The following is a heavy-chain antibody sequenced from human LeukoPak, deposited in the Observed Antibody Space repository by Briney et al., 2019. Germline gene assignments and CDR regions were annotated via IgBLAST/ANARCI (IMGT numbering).Heavy chain of an antibody. V-gene: IGHV1-69*01. Sequence: SVKVSCKASGGTFSSYAISWVRQAPGQGLEWMGGIIPIFGTANYAQKFQGRVTITADESTSTAYMELSSLRSEDAAVYYCASAVPLAYCGGDCYRHAFDIWGQGTMVTVSS. CDR1: GGTFSSYA. J-gene: IGHJ3*02. CDR2: IIPIFGTA. D-gene: IGHD2-21*02. CDR3: ASAVPLAYCGGDCYRHAFDI.